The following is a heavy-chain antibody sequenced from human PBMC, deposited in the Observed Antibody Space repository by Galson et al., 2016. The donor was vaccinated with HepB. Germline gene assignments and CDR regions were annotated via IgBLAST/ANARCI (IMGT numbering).Heavy chain of an antibody. CDR3: ATGDHWFDY. J-gene: IGHJ4*02. Sequence: SETLSLTCSVSGGSITSWSWSWIRQPAGQGLEWIGQIYTRGTTDYNSTLKSRVTMSLDTSKTQFSLKLTSVTSADTAVYYCATGDHWFDYWGPGTLVTVSS. CDR1: GGSITSWS. CDR2: IYTRGTT. D-gene: IGHD4-17*01. V-gene: IGHV4-4*07.